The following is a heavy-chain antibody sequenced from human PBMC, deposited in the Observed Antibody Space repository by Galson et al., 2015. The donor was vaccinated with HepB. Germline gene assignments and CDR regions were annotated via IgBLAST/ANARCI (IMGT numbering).Heavy chain of an antibody. D-gene: IGHD3-3*01. CDR3: ARTESGLYTRASDM. V-gene: IGHV3-66*02. CDR1: GFTVSSNH. J-gene: IGHJ3*02. CDR2: TYSGGNM. Sequence: SLRLSCAASGFTVSSNHMSWVRQAPGKGLEWVAVTYSGGNMYYADSVKGRFTISRDNSRNTLHLHMNSLRVEDSAVYYCARTESGLYTRASDMWGQGTMVTVSS.